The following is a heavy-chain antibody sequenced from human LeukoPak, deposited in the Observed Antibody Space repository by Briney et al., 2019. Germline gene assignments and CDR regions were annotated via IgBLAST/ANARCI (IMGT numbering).Heavy chain of an antibody. CDR1: GFTFSSYG. CDR2: IRYDGSNK. V-gene: IGHV3-30*02. CDR3: AKDFYGTSGYYYWFYFEH. J-gene: IGHJ4*02. D-gene: IGHD3-22*01. Sequence: PGGSLRLSCAASGFTFSSYGMHWVRQAPGKGLEWMALIRYDGSNKWYADSAKGRFTISRDNSKNTLYLQMNSLRAEDTAVYYCAKDFYGTSGYYYWFYFEHWGQGALVAVSS.